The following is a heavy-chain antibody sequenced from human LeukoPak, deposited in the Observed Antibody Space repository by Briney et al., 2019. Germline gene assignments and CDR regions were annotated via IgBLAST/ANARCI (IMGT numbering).Heavy chain of an antibody. Sequence: GGSLRLSCAASGFTFSSYAMSWVRQAPGKGLEWVAVIWYDGSNKYYADSVKGRFTISRDNSKNTLYLQMNSLRAEDTAVYYCARSDGNYYDSSGSLDYWGQGTLVTVSS. J-gene: IGHJ4*02. CDR2: IWYDGSNK. D-gene: IGHD3-22*01. V-gene: IGHV3-33*08. CDR1: GFTFSSYA. CDR3: ARSDGNYYDSSGSLDY.